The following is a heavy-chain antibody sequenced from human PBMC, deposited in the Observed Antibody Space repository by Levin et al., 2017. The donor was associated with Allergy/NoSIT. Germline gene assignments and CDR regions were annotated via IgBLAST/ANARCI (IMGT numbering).Heavy chain of an antibody. J-gene: IGHJ4*02. CDR1: GFTFSSYS. CDR2: ISSSSSTI. V-gene: IGHV3-48*02. Sequence: SCAASGFTFSSYSMNWVRQAPGKGLEWVSYISSSSSTIYYADSVKGRFTISRDNAKNSLYLQMNSLRDEDSAVYYCARDDTVTTVASFDYWGQGTLVTVSS. D-gene: IGHD4-11*01. CDR3: ARDDTVTTVASFDY.